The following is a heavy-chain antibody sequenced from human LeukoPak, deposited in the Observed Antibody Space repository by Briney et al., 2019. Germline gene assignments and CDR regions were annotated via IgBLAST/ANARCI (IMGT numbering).Heavy chain of an antibody. J-gene: IGHJ4*02. V-gene: IGHV3-21*01. D-gene: IGHD6-13*01. CDR1: GFTFSSYV. CDR2: ISSSSSYI. Sequence: GGSLRLSCAASGFTFSSYVMSWVRQAPGKGLEWVSSISSSSSYIYYADSVKGRFTISRDNAKNSLYLQMNSLRAEDTAVYYCASLAAAGDFDYWGQGTLVTVSS. CDR3: ASLAAAGDFDY.